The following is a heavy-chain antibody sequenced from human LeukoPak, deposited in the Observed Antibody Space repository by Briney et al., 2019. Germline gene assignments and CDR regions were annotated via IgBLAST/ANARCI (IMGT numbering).Heavy chain of an antibody. J-gene: IGHJ4*02. CDR2: INHSGST. D-gene: IGHD3-9*01. V-gene: IGHV4-34*01. CDR1: GGSFSGYY. CDR3: ARVGRYFDWLATDY. Sequence: PSETLSLTCAVYGGSFSGYYCSWIRQPPGKGLEWIGEINHSGSTNYNPSLKSRVTISVDTSKNQSSLKLSSVTAADTAVYYCARVGRYFDWLATDYWGQGTLVTVSS.